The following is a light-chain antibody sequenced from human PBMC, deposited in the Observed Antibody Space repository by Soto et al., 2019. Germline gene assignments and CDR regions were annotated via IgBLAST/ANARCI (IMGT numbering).Light chain of an antibody. CDR3: SSYAGSNNYV. V-gene: IGLV2-23*02. J-gene: IGLJ1*01. Sequence: QSVLTQPASVSGSPRQSITISCTGTNSDVGSYNLVSWFQQHPGKAPKLVIYEVTKRPSGVSDRFSGSKSGNTASLTISGLQAEDEADYYCSSYAGSNNYVFGTGTRSPS. CDR2: EVT. CDR1: NSDVGSYNL.